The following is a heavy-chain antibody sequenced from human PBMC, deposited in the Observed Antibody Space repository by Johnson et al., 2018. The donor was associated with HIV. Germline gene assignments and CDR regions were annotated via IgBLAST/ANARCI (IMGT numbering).Heavy chain of an antibody. V-gene: IGHV3-30*04. CDR2: ISYDGSNK. J-gene: IGHJ3*02. Sequence: QVQLVESGGGVVQPERSLRLSCSASGFTFSSYAMHWVRQAPGKGLEWVAVISYDGSNKYYADSVKGRFTISRDNAKNSLYLQMNSLRADDTAVYYCAREGPSERAGFDIWGQGTMVTVSS. CDR1: GFTFSSYA. CDR3: AREGPSERAGFDI.